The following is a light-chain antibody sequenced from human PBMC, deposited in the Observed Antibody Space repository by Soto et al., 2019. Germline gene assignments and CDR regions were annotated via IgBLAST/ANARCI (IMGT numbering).Light chain of an antibody. CDR3: QSYDNSLSGVV. CDR2: GNS. Sequence: QSVLTQPPSVSGAPGQRVTITCTGSSPNLGAGYDVNWYQQLPGTAPKLLIYGNSNRPSGVPKRISGSKSGTSASLAITGLQAEDEADYYCQSYDNSLSGVVFGGGTKVTVL. J-gene: IGLJ2*01. V-gene: IGLV1-40*01. CDR1: SPNLGAGYD.